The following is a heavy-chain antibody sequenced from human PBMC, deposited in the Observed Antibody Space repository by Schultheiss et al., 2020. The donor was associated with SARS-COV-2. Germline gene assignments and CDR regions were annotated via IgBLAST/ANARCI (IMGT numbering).Heavy chain of an antibody. CDR2: IGWDDDE. J-gene: IGHJ4*02. V-gene: IGHV2-70*12. CDR3: ACYQTQLLWFGELFNYFDY. Sequence: SGPTLVKPTPTLTLTCTFSGFSLSTSGMCVSWVRQTPGKALEWLALIGWDDDEYYSTSLKTRLTISKDTSKNQVVLTMTNMDPVDTATYYCACYQTQLLWFGELFNYFDYWGQGTLVTVSS. CDR1: GFSLSTSGMC. D-gene: IGHD3-10*01.